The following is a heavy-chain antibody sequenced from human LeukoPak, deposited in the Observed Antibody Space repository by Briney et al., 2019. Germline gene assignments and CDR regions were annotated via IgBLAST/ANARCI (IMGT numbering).Heavy chain of an antibody. D-gene: IGHD6-19*01. CDR1: GFTFSSYS. CDR3: AREGAVAGSAFDP. Sequence: GGSLRLSCAASGFTFSSYSMNCVRQAPAKGLEWVSSISSNSNYIYYGDSLKGRFTISRDNAKNSLYLQMNSLRAEDTAVYYCAREGAVAGSAFDPWGQGTQVTVSS. J-gene: IGHJ5*02. CDR2: ISSNSNYI. V-gene: IGHV3-21*01.